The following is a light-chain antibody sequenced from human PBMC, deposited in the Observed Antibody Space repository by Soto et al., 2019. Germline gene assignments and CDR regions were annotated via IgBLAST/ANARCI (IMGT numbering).Light chain of an antibody. CDR2: ANN. Sequence: QPVLTQPPSASGTPGQRVTISCSGSDSNIGSENVNWYQQVPGTASKLLIYANNQRPSGVPDRFSVSKSGTSASLAIGGLQSEDEADYYCAAWDDSLKGWVFGGGTKLTVL. J-gene: IGLJ3*02. V-gene: IGLV1-44*01. CDR3: AAWDDSLKGWV. CDR1: DSNIGSEN.